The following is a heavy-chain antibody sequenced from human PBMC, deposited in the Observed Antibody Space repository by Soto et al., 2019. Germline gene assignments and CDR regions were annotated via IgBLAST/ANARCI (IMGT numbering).Heavy chain of an antibody. CDR3: ARTSRSYDFWSDYYYGMDV. Sequence: SETLSLTCTVSGGSISSGGYYWSWIRQHPGKGLEWIGYIYYSGSTYYNPSLKSRVTISVDTSKNQFSLKLSSVTAADTAVYYCARTSRSYDFWSDYYYGMDVWGQGTTVTVSS. CDR1: GGSISSGGYY. V-gene: IGHV4-31*03. CDR2: IYYSGST. J-gene: IGHJ6*02. D-gene: IGHD3-3*01.